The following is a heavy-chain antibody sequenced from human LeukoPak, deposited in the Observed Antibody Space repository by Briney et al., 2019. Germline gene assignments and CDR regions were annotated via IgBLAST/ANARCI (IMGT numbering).Heavy chain of an antibody. CDR1: GFTFSSYA. CDR2: ISYDGSNK. J-gene: IGHJ3*02. CDR3: ARDPGDGIAASDAFDI. V-gene: IGHV3-30-3*01. Sequence: GGSLRLSCAASGFTFSSYAMHWVRQAPGKGPEWVAVISYDGSNKYYADSVKGRFTISRDNSKNTLYLQMNSLRAEDTAVYYCARDPGDGIAASDAFDIWGQGTMVTVSS. D-gene: IGHD6-13*01.